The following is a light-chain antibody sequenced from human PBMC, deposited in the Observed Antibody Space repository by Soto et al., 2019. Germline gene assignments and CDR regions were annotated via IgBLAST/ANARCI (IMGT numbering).Light chain of an antibody. CDR2: GAS. CDR3: QQHNDCPPVT. Sequence: ILVTKYRDTLAVAPGEDLAVRCIASQSVYNNLAWYQQKQGQAPRLLLYGASTRATGIPARFSGSGSGTEFTLTISSLQPEDFAVSFCQQHNDCPPVTFGPGTKVDIK. J-gene: IGKJ3*01. V-gene: IGKV3-15*01. CDR1: QSVYNN.